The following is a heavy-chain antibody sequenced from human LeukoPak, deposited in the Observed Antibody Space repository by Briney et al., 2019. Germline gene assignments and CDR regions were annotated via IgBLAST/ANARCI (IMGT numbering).Heavy chain of an antibody. D-gene: IGHD3-10*01. V-gene: IGHV4-31*03. CDR1: GGSISSGGYY. J-gene: IGHJ6*02. CDR2: IYYSGST. Sequence: PSQTLSLTCTVSGGSISSGGYYWSWIRQHPGKGLEWIGYIYYSGSTYYNPSLKSRVTISVDTSKNQFSLKLSSVTAADTAVYYCARDRDYYGSGSYYNQWFQNYYYYGMDVWGQGTTVTVSS. CDR3: ARDRDYYGSGSYYNQWFQNYYYYGMDV.